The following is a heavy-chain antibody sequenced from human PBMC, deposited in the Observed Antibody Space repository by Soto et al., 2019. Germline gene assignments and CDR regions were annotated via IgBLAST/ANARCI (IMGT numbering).Heavy chain of an antibody. J-gene: IGHJ6*02. CDR3: ARRLAGLSDYYYYYGMDV. Sequence: EVQLVQSGAEVKKPGESLRISCKGSGYSFTSYWISWVRQMPGKGLEWMGRIDPSDSYTNYSPSFQGHVTISADKSISAAYLQWSSLKASDTAMYYCARRLAGLSDYYYYYGMDVWGQGTTVTVSS. CDR1: GYSFTSYW. V-gene: IGHV5-10-1*03. CDR2: IDPSDSYT. D-gene: IGHD6-19*01.